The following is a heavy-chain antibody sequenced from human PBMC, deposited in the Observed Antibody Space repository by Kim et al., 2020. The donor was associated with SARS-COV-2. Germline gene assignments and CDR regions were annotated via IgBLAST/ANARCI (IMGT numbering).Heavy chain of an antibody. D-gene: IGHD6-13*01. Sequence: TFHADSVKGRLTISRDNAKNTRYLQMDSLRAEDTALYYCTKAGTAGALDSWGQGTLVTVSS. CDR2: T. V-gene: IGHV3-74*01. CDR3: TKAGTAGALDS. J-gene: IGHJ4*02.